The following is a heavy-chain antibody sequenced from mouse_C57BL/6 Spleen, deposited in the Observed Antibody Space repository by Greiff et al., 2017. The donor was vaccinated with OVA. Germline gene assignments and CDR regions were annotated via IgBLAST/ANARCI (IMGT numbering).Heavy chain of an antibody. V-gene: IGHV1-82*01. CDR2: IYPGDGDT. J-gene: IGHJ4*01. D-gene: IGHD2-1*01. CDR3: ASNYVDAMDY. CDR1: GYAFSSSW. Sequence: QVQLKESGPELVKPGASVKISCKASGYAFSSSWMNWVKQRPGKGLEWIGRIYPGDGDTNYNGKFKGNATLTADKSSSTAYMQLSSLTSEDSAVYFCASNYVDAMDYWGQGTSVTVSS.